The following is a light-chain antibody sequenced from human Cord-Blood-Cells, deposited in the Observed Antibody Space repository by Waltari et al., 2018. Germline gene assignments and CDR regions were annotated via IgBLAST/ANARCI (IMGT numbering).Light chain of an antibody. CDR3: CSYAGSSTLV. CDR1: SSDVGSYNL. Sequence: QSALTQPASVSGSPGQSITISCTGTSSDVGSYNLVSWYQQHPGKAPKLMIYEVSKRPSGVSNLFSGSKSCNTASLTISGLQAEDEADYYCCSYAGSSTLVFGGGTKLTVL. CDR2: EVS. V-gene: IGLV2-23*02. J-gene: IGLJ3*02.